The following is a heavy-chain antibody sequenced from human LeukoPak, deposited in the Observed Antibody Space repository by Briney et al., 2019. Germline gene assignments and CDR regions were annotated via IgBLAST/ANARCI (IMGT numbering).Heavy chain of an antibody. J-gene: IGHJ4*02. D-gene: IGHD5-18*01. Sequence: GGSLRLSCAASGFTFSSYWMHWVRHGPGKGLVWVSRINRDGSSTNYADSVKGRFTISRDNSKNTLYLQMNSLRAEDTAVYYCAKAKTQAMVLPGNYWGQGTLVTVSS. CDR1: GFTFSSYW. CDR2: INRDGSST. CDR3: AKAKTQAMVLPGNY. V-gene: IGHV3-74*01.